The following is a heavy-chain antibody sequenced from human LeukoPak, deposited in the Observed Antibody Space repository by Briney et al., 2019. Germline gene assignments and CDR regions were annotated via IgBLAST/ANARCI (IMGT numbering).Heavy chain of an antibody. J-gene: IGHJ3*02. CDR2: VTSSSSAI. Sequence: GGSLRPSCAASGFTFSSYSINWVRQAPGKGLEWVSYVTSSSSAIYYADSVKGRFTISRDNAKNSLYLQMNSLRAEDTAAYYCARSSPHCSSTSCYNDAFDIWGQGTVVTVSS. CDR3: ARSSPHCSSTSCYNDAFDI. V-gene: IGHV3-48*01. D-gene: IGHD2-2*02. CDR1: GFTFSSYS.